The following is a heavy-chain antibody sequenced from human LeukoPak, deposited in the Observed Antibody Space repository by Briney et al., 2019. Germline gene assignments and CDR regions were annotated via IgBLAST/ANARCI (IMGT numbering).Heavy chain of an antibody. Sequence: GASVKVSCKASGGTFSSYAISWVRQAPGQGLEWMGGIIPIFGTANYAQKFQGRVTITADKSTSTAYMELSSLRSEDTAVYYCATRDTIFGVAGPQAEYFQHWGQGTLVTVSS. CDR3: ATRDTIFGVAGPQAEYFQH. D-gene: IGHD3-3*01. CDR1: GGTFSSYA. CDR2: IIPIFGTA. V-gene: IGHV1-69*06. J-gene: IGHJ1*01.